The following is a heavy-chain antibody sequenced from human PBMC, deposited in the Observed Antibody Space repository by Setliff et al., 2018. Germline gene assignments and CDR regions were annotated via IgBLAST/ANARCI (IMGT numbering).Heavy chain of an antibody. CDR1: GFTFSSYG. V-gene: IGHV3-30*02. Sequence: PGGSLRLSCAVSGFTFSSYGMHWVRQAPGKGLEWVTLIRYDGSNKYSANSVKGRFTISRDDSKNTAYLQMNSLKIEDTAVYYCAGAGGNSDYFDYWGQGTLVTVSS. CDR3: AGAGGNSDYFDY. D-gene: IGHD2-21*02. J-gene: IGHJ4*02. CDR2: IRYDGSNK.